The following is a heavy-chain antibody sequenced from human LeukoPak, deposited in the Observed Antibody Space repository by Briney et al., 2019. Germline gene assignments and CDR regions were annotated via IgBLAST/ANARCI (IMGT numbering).Heavy chain of an antibody. V-gene: IGHV1-46*01. CDR1: GYTFTSYY. CDR3: ARDRQSLRWLQFGPFFDI. CDR2: INPSGGST. J-gene: IGHJ3*02. Sequence: ASVKVSCKASGYTFTSYYMHWVRQAPGQGLEWMGIINPSGGSTSYAQKFQGRVTMTRDTSTSTVYMELSSLRSEDTAVYYCARDRQSLRWLQFGPFFDIWGQGTMATVSS. D-gene: IGHD5-24*01.